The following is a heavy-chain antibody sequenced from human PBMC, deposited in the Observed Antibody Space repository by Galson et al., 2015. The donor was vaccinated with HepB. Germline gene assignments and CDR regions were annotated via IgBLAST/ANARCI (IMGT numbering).Heavy chain of an antibody. V-gene: IGHV4-34*01. CDR1: GGSFSGYY. Sequence: SETLSLTCAVYGGSFSGYYWSWIRQPPGKGLEWIGEINHSGSTNYNPSLKSRVTISVDTSKNQFSLKLSSVTAADTAVYYCARGRFWGIAARRGYFQHWGQGTLVTVSS. J-gene: IGHJ1*01. D-gene: IGHD6-6*01. CDR3: ARGRFWGIAARRGYFQH. CDR2: INHSGST.